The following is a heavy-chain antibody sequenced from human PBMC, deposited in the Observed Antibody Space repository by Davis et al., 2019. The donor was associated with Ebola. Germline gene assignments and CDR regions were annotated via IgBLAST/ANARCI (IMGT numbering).Heavy chain of an antibody. CDR1: GGSISSYY. D-gene: IGHD1-26*01. CDR2: IYTSGNT. Sequence: PGGSLRLSCTVSGGSISSYYWSWIRQPAGKGLEWIGRIYTSGNTNYNPSLKSRVTMSVDTSKNQFSLKLSSVTAADTAVYYCARGIVARGFYYYGMDVWGQGTTVTVSS. CDR3: ARGIVARGFYYYGMDV. J-gene: IGHJ6*02. V-gene: IGHV4-4*07.